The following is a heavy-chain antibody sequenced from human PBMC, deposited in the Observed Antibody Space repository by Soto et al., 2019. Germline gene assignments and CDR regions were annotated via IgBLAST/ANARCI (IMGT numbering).Heavy chain of an antibody. J-gene: IGHJ6*03. CDR1: GGSFSGYY. V-gene: IGHV4-34*01. D-gene: IGHD3-10*01. CDR3: ARGYQNGSGSLGGYDSRFYYYYYMDV. CDR2: INHSGST. Sequence: SETLSLTCAVYGGSFSGYYWSWIRQPPGKGLEWIGEINHSGSTNYNPSLKSRVTISVDTSKNQFSLKLSSVTAADTAVYYCARGYQNGSGSLGGYDSRFYYYYYMDVWGKGTTVTVSS.